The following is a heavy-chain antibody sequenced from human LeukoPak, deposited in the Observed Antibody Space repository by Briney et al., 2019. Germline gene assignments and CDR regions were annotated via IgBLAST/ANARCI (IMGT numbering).Heavy chain of an antibody. V-gene: IGHV3-21*01. Sequence: GGSLRLACEASGFTLNSYSMNWVRQAPGKGLEWVSSISSSSSYIYYAASVKGRFTISRDNAKNSLYLQMNSLRAEDTAVYYCARELGGGTYSRYFDLWGRGTLVIVSS. D-gene: IGHD1-26*01. CDR3: ARELGGGTYSRYFDL. CDR2: ISSSSSYI. J-gene: IGHJ2*01. CDR1: GFTLNSYS.